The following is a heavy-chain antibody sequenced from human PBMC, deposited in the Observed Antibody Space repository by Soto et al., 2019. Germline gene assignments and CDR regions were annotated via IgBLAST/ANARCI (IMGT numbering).Heavy chain of an antibody. CDR3: ARSSGSYGMDV. V-gene: IGHV4-34*01. CDR1: GGSFSGYY. D-gene: IGHD3-10*01. CDR2: INHSGST. J-gene: IGHJ6*02. Sequence: SETLSLTCAVYGGSFSGYYWSWIRQPPGKGLEWIGEINHSGSTNYNPSLKSRVSISVDKSKNQFSLKLSSLTAADTAVYYCARSSGSYGMDVWGQGTTVTVSS.